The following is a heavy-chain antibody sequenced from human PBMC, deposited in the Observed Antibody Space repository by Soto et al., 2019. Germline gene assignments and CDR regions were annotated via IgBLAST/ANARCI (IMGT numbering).Heavy chain of an antibody. D-gene: IGHD3-22*01. CDR3: ARDSIDSSGHDY. J-gene: IGHJ4*02. CDR1: GFTVSSNY. V-gene: IGHV3-66*01. CDR2: IYSGGST. Sequence: GGSLRLSCAASGFTVSSNYMSWVRQAPGKGLEWVSVIYSGGSTYYADSVKGRFTISRDNSKNTLYLQMNSLRAEDTAVYYCARDSIDSSGHDYWGQGTLVTVSS.